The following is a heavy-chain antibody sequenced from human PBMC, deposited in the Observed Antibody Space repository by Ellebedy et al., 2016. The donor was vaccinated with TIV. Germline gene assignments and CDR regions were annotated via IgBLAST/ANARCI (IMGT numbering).Heavy chain of an antibody. CDR2: IKYDEIER. CDR1: GFTFRRFW. V-gene: IGHV3-7*04. D-gene: IGHD5-24*01. Sequence: PGGSLRLSCAASGFTFRRFWAGWIRQAPGKGLEWVAHIKYDEIERYYANSVKGRFTISRDNARNSLYLQMKSLRVDDTAVYYCVRDTVAVPDGNTFDFWGQGTMVSVS. J-gene: IGHJ3*01. CDR3: VRDTVAVPDGNTFDF.